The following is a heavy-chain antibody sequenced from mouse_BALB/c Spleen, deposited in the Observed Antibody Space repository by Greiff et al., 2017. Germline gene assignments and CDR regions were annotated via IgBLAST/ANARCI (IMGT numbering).Heavy chain of an antibody. V-gene: IGHV1S127*01. CDR3: HYGSSYFDY. D-gene: IGHD1-1*01. J-gene: IGHJ2*01. CDR1: GYSFTSYW. Sequence: QVQLQQSGPQLVRPGASVKISCKASGYSFTSYWMHWVKQRPGQGLEWIGMIDPSDSETRLNQKFKDKATMTVDKSSSTAYMQLSSPTSEDSAVYYCHYGSSYFDYWGQGTTLTVSS. CDR2: IDPSDSET.